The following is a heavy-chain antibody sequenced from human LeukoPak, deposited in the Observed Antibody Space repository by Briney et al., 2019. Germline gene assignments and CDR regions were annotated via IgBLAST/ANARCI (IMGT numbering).Heavy chain of an antibody. CDR1: GGSFSGYY. V-gene: IGHV4-34*01. Sequence: SGTLSLTCAVYGGSFSGYYWSWIRQPPGKGLEWIGEINHSGSTNYNPSLKSRVTISVDTSKNQFSLKLSSVTAADTAVYYCASDKNSGSRFDYWGQGTLVTVSS. J-gene: IGHJ4*02. CDR2: INHSGST. D-gene: IGHD4-23*01. CDR3: ASDKNSGSRFDY.